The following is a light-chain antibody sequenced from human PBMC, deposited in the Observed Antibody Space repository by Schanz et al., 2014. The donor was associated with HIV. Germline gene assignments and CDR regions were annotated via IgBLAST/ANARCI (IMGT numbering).Light chain of an antibody. Sequence: QSALTQPASVSGSPGQSITISCTGTSSDVGVYNYVSWYQQHPGKAPKLMIYEVSKRPSGVSNRFSGSKSGNTASLTISGLQAEDEADYYCCFYVGSSTSVLFGGGTKLTVL. CDR1: SSDVGVYNY. CDR3: CFYVGSSTSVL. CDR2: EVS. J-gene: IGLJ2*01. V-gene: IGLV2-23*02.